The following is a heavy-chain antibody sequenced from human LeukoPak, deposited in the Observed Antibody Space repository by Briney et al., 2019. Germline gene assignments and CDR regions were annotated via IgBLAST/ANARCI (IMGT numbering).Heavy chain of an antibody. CDR3: ARSQSGEVTTFPPFDY. CDR1: GYSFTSYW. V-gene: IGHV5-51*01. J-gene: IGHJ4*02. CDR2: IYPGDSDT. D-gene: IGHD4-17*01. Sequence: GESLKISCKGSGYSFTSYWIGWVRQMPGKGLEWMGIIYPGDSDTRYSPSFQGQVTISADKSISTAYLQWSSLKASDTAMYYCARSQSGEVTTFPPFDYWGQGTLVTVSS.